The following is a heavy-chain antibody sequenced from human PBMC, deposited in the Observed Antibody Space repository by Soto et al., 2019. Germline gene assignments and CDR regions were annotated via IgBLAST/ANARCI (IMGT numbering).Heavy chain of an antibody. CDR3: AKLVITGGWYIY. CDR1: GGTLSSLV. Sequence: QVQLVQSGAEVKKPGSSVKVSCKASGGTLSSLVISWVRQAPGQGLEWVGGIIPIFGTANYAQNFQGRVTITADESTSTAYMELSSLRPEDTAGYYCAKLVITGGWYIYWGQGTRVTVSS. CDR2: IIPIFGTA. V-gene: IGHV1-69*01. J-gene: IGHJ4*02. D-gene: IGHD6-19*01.